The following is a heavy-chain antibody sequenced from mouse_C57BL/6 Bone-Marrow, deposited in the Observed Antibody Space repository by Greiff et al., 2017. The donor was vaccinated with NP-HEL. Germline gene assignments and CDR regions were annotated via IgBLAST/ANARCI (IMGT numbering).Heavy chain of an antibody. Sequence: EVQLQESGAELVRPGASVKLSCTASGFNIKDDYMHWVKQRPEQGLEWIGWIDPENGDTEYASKFQGKATITADTSSNTAYLQLSSLTSEDTAVYYCTTSLRYAMDYWGQGTSVTVSS. CDR3: TTSLRYAMDY. V-gene: IGHV14-4*01. CDR1: GFNIKDDY. CDR2: IDPENGDT. D-gene: IGHD6-1*01. J-gene: IGHJ4*01.